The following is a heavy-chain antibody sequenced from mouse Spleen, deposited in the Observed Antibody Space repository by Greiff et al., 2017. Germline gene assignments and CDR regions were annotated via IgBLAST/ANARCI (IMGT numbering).Heavy chain of an antibody. CDR1: GFTFSDAW. CDR2: IRNKANNHAT. D-gene: IGHD2-3*01. V-gene: IGHV6-6*01. J-gene: IGHJ1*01. Sequence: EVMLVESGGGLVQPGGSMKLSCAASGFTFSDAWMDWVRQSPEKGLEWVAEIRNKANNHATYYAESVKGRFTISRDDSKSSVYLQMNSLRAEDTGIYYCTRGFDGYSWYFDVWGAGTTVTVSS. CDR3: TRGFDGYSWYFDV.